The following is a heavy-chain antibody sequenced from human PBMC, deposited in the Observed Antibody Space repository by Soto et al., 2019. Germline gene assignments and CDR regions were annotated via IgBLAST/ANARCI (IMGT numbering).Heavy chain of an antibody. CDR1: GGSISSGGYY. CDR2: IYYSGST. V-gene: IGHV4-31*03. D-gene: IGHD1-20*01. Sequence: TLSLTCTVSGGSISSGGYYWSWIRQHPGKGLEWIGYIYYSGSTYYNPSLKSRVTISVDTSKNQFSLKLSSVTAADTAVYYCARANKDIINWNDGFDYWGQGTLVTVSS. CDR3: ARANKDIINWNDGFDY. J-gene: IGHJ4*02.